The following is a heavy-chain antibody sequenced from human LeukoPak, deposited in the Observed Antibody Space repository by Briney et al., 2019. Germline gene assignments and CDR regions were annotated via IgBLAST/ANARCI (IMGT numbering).Heavy chain of an antibody. J-gene: IGHJ5*02. V-gene: IGHV4-38-2*02. Sequence: SETLSLTCTVSGYSISSGYYWGWTRPPPGKGLEWIGSIYHSGSTYHNPSLKSRVTISVDTSKNQFSLKLSSVTAADTAVYYCARRFPSWFDPWGQGTLVTVSS. CDR1: GYSISSGYY. CDR3: ARRFPSWFDP. CDR2: IYHSGST. D-gene: IGHD2-21*01.